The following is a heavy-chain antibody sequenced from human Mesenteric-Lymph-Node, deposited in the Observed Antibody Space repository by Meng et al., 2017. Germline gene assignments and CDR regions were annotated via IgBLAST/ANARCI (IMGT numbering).Heavy chain of an antibody. V-gene: IGHV3-21*01. CDR1: GGFAFDDYA. J-gene: IGHJ4*02. Sequence: GGSLRLSCESSGGFAFDDYAMHWVRQAPGKGLEWVSSISSSSSYIYYADSVKGRFTISRDNAKNSLYLQMNSLRAEDTAVYYCASWVTYGSGSYYSSEMTIWGQGTLVTVSS. D-gene: IGHD3-10*01. CDR3: ASWVTYGSGSYYSSEMTI. CDR2: ISSSSSYI.